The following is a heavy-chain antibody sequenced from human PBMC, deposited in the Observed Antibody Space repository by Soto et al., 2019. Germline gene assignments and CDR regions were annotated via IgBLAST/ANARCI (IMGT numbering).Heavy chain of an antibody. J-gene: IGHJ6*02. CDR1: GFTFSSYS. Sequence: EVQLVESGGGLVKPGGSLRLSCAASGFTFSSYSMNWVRQAPGKGLEWVSSISSSSSYIYYADSVKGRFTISRDNAKNSLYLQMNSRRAADTAVYYCARDKAAAAGLLYYYYGMDVRGQGTTVTVSS. CDR2: ISSSSSYI. CDR3: ARDKAAAAGLLYYYYGMDV. D-gene: IGHD6-13*01. V-gene: IGHV3-21*01.